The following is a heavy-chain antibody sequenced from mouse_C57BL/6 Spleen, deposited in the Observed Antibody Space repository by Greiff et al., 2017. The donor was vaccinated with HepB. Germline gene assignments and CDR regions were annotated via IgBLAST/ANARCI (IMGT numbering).Heavy chain of an antibody. D-gene: IGHD2-4*01. CDR3: ARRDYDFSFAY. J-gene: IGHJ3*01. Sequence: EVNLVESGGDLVKPGGSLKLSCAASGFTFSSYGMSWVRQTPDKRLEWVATISSGGSYTYYPDSVKGRFTISRDNAKNTLYLQMSSLKSEDTAMYYCARRDYDFSFAYWGQGTLVTVSA. CDR2: ISSGGSYT. CDR1: GFTFSSYG. V-gene: IGHV5-6*02.